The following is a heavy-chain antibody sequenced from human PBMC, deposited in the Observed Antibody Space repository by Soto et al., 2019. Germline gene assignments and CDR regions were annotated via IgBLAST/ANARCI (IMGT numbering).Heavy chain of an antibody. CDR2: INPASGST. CDR1: GYTFTHYY. J-gene: IGHJ1*01. V-gene: IGHV1-46*01. Sequence: QVQLVQSGAEVKKPGASVKVSCRTSGYTFTHYYIHWVRQAPGQGLEWLGIINPASGSTNYAQDFEGRATLSMDTSTTTVYMEQSGLSAEATAIFYCPSDLAAGEHWGQGTLVTVSS. CDR3: PSDLAAGEH. D-gene: IGHD6-13*01.